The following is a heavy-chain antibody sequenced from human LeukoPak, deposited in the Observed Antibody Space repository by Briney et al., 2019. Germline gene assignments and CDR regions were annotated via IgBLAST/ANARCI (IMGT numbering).Heavy chain of an antibody. CDR2: IYYSGST. D-gene: IGHD3-22*01. V-gene: IGHV4-31*03. J-gene: IGHJ6*03. Sequence: PSETLSLTCTVSGGSISSGGYYWSWIRQHPGKGLEWIGYIYYSGSTYYNPSLKSRLTISVDTSKNQFSLKLSSVTAADTAVYYCARVYYDSSDYYASLGYYMDVWGKGTTVTVSS. CDR3: ARVYYDSSDYYASLGYYMDV. CDR1: GGSISSGGYY.